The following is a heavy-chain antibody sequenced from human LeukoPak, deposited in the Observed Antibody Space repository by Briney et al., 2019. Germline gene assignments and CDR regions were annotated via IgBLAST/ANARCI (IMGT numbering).Heavy chain of an antibody. D-gene: IGHD2-21*02. CDR2: ISGSGGST. J-gene: IGHJ3*02. Sequence: PGGSLRLSCAASGFTFSSYAMSWVRQAPGKGLEWVSAISGSGGSTYYADSVKGRFTISRDNSKNTLYLQMNSLRAEDTAVYYCARYCGGDCYPRGAFDIWGQGTMVTVSS. V-gene: IGHV3-23*01. CDR1: GFTFSSYA. CDR3: ARYCGGDCYPRGAFDI.